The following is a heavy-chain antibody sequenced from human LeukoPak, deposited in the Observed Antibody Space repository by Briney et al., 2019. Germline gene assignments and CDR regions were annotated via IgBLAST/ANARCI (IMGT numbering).Heavy chain of an antibody. V-gene: IGHV3-11*01. CDR3: ARLGVIAAAGSNDY. Sequence: PGGSLRLSCAASGFTFSDYYMSWIRQAPGKGLEWVSYISSSGSTIYYADSVKGRFTVSRDNAKNSLYLQMNSLRAGDTAVYYCARLGVIAAAGSNDYWGRGTLVTVSS. J-gene: IGHJ4*02. CDR2: ISSSGSTI. D-gene: IGHD6-13*01. CDR1: GFTFSDYY.